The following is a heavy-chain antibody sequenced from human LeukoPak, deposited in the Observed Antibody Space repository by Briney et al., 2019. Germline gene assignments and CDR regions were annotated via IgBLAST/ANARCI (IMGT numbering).Heavy chain of an antibody. Sequence: PSETLSLTCTVSGGSGSIGDYYWSWIRQPPGKGLEWIGYIYYSGSTYYNPSLKSRVTISVDTSKNQFSLKLSSVTAADTAVYYCAREGSGIAVAGNGFDPWGQGTLVTVSS. V-gene: IGHV4-30-4*01. CDR1: GGSGSIGDYY. J-gene: IGHJ5*02. CDR2: IYYSGST. CDR3: AREGSGIAVAGNGFDP. D-gene: IGHD6-19*01.